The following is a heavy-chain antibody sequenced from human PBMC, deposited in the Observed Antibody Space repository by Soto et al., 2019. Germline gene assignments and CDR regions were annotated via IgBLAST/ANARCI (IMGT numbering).Heavy chain of an antibody. V-gene: IGHV4-4*07. CDR3: AVDYGGNCFDY. CDR2: IYTSGST. Sequence: SETLSLTCTVSGGSISVYYWSWVRQPAGKGLEWIGRIYTSGSTNYNPSLKSRVTMSGDTSKNQLSLKLSSVTAADTAVYYCAVDYGGNCFDYWGQGTLVTVSS. J-gene: IGHJ4*02. D-gene: IGHD4-17*01. CDR1: GGSISVYY.